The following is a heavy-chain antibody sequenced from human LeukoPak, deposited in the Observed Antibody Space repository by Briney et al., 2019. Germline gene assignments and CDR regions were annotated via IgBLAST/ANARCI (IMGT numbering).Heavy chain of an antibody. J-gene: IGHJ3*02. V-gene: IGHV3-30*18. CDR2: ISYDGDKK. Sequence: GGSLRLACAASGFTFRSYGMHWVRQAPGKGLEWVALISYDGDKKYFADSVKGRFTISRDTSKNTLDLQMNSLRAEDTAVYYCANGVKYDVLTDYFPGAFDIWGQGTMVTVSS. D-gene: IGHD3-9*01. CDR3: ANGVKYDVLTDYFPGAFDI. CDR1: GFTFRSYG.